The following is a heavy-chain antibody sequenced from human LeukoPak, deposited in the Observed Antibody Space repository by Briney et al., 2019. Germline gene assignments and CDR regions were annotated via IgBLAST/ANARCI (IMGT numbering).Heavy chain of an antibody. J-gene: IGHJ4*02. V-gene: IGHV3-23*01. D-gene: IGHD5-24*01. CDR1: GFTFSSYA. CDR2: ISGSGGST. Sequence: GGSLRLSCAASGFTFSSYAMSWVRQAPGKGLEWVSAISGSGGSTYYADPVKGRFTISRDNSKNTLYLQMNSLRAEDTAVYYCAKDRRDGYKPYYFDYWGQGTLVTVSS. CDR3: AKDRRDGYKPYYFDY.